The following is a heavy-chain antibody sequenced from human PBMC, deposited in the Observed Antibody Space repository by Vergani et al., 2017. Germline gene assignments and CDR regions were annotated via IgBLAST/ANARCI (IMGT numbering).Heavy chain of an antibody. CDR2: ISAYNGNT. V-gene: IGHV1-18*01. Sequence: QVQLVQSGAEVKKPGASVKVSCKASGYTFSSYGISWVRQAPGQGLQWMGWISAYNGNTNYAQKLQGRVTMTTDTSTSTAYMELRSLRSDDTAVYYCARYQLRYFYWPVDTPKWFDHWGQGTLVTVSS. D-gene: IGHD3-9*01. CDR1: GYTFSSYG. CDR3: ARYQLRYFYWPVDTPKWFDH. J-gene: IGHJ5*02.